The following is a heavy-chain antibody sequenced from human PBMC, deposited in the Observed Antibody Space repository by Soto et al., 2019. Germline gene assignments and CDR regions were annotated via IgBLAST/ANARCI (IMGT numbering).Heavy chain of an antibody. J-gene: IGHJ6*03. V-gene: IGHV3-66*01. CDR3: ARSYGDYASYYYYYYMDV. CDR2: IYSGGST. D-gene: IGHD4-17*01. Sequence: GGPLRLSCGASGFPVSSNYVSWVPHAPEKRLEWVSVIYSGGSTYYADYVKGRFTISRDNSKNTLYLQMNSLRAEDTAVYYCARSYGDYASYYYYYYMDVWGKGTTVTVSS. CDR1: GFPVSSNY.